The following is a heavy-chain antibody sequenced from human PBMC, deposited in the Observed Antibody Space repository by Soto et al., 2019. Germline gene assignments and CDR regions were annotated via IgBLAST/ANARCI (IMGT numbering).Heavy chain of an antibody. J-gene: IGHJ4*01. D-gene: IGHD5-12*01. CDR2: ISAYNGNT. V-gene: IGHV1-18*01. CDR3: ARDRADVVDIVATVKEN. Sequence: QVQLVQSGAEVKKPGASVKVSCKASCYTFTSYGISWVRQAPGQGLEWMRWISAYNGNTNYAQTLHGRVTMTTDTTTSTAYMERRSLRSDDTAVYYCARDRADVVDIVATVKENWGHGTLVTVST. CDR1: CYTFTSYG.